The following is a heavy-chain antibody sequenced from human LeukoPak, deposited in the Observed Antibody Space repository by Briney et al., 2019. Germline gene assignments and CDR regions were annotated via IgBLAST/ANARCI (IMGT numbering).Heavy chain of an antibody. J-gene: IGHJ4*02. CDR1: DLTPSNNS. V-gene: IGHV3-66*01. CDR2: IYSGGST. Sequence: RASCAEPDLTPSNNSISWPPQPPPNGLGRLSVIYSGGSTYYAESVKGRFTISRDNPKNTLYLQMNSLRAEDTAVYYCARDFGGIGHFDYWGLGTLVTVSS. D-gene: IGHD3-10*01. CDR3: ARDFGGIGHFDY.